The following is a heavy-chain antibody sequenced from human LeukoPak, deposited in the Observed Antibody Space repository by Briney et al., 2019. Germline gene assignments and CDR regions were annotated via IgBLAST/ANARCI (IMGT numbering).Heavy chain of an antibody. CDR3: ARLSSIAARGEWFDP. CDR2: IIPIFGTA. D-gene: IGHD6-6*01. J-gene: IGHJ5*02. CDR1: GGTFSSYP. V-gene: IGHV1-69*13. Sequence: SVKVSCKASGGTFSSYPISWVRQAPGQGLEWMGGIIPIFGTANYAQKFQGRVTITADESTSTAYMELSSLRSEDTAVYYCARLSSIAARGEWFDPWGQGTLVTVSS.